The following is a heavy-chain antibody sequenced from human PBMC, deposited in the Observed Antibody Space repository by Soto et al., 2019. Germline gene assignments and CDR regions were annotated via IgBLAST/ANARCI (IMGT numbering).Heavy chain of an antibody. CDR3: ARERYYDFWSGYYNRGEYYYGMDV. CDR2: ITPLFGSA. D-gene: IGHD3-3*01. CDR1: GGTFSSYS. J-gene: IGHJ6*02. Sequence: QVQLVQSGAEVKKSGSSVKVSCKASGGTFSSYSISWVRQAPGQGLEWMGGITPLFGSANYAQKFQGRVKITADESTSTAYMQLSSLRSEDTAVYYCARERYYDFWSGYYNRGEYYYGMDVWGQGTTVTVSS. V-gene: IGHV1-69*01.